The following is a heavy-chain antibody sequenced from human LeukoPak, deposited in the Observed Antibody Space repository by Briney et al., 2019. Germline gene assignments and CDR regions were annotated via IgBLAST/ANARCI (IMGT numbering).Heavy chain of an antibody. CDR2: ISYDGSNK. Sequence: GRSLRLSCAASGFTFSSCAMHWVRQAPGKGLEWVAVISYDGSNKYYADSVKGRFTISRDNSKNTLYLQMNSLRAEDTAVYYCARELRYCSGGSCYEYSGDVDYWGQGTLVTVSS. J-gene: IGHJ4*02. V-gene: IGHV3-30*04. CDR3: ARELRYCSGGSCYEYSGDVDY. D-gene: IGHD2-15*01. CDR1: GFTFSSCA.